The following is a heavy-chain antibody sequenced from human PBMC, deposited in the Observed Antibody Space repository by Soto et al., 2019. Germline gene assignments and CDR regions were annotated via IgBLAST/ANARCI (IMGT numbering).Heavy chain of an antibody. J-gene: IGHJ5*02. CDR1: GGSISSGGYS. CDR3: ARVTAAAGNWFDP. V-gene: IGHV4-30-2*01. Sequence: ASETLSLTCAVSGGSISSGGYSWSWIRQPPGKGLEWIGYIYHRGSTYYNPSLKSRVTISVDRSKNQFSLKLSSVTAADTAVYYCARVTAAAGNWFDPWGQGTLVTVSS. CDR2: IYHRGST. D-gene: IGHD6-13*01.